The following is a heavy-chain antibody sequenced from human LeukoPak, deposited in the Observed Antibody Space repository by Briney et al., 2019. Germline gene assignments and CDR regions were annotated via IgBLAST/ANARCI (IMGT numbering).Heavy chain of an antibody. Sequence: ASVKVSRKASGYTFTGYYINWVRQAPGQGLEWMGWISPNSGDTSYPQTFQGRVTMTRDTSISTAYMELSGLRFDDSAVYYCARGGAGDPYYFDYWGQGTLATVSS. V-gene: IGHV1-2*02. D-gene: IGHD7-27*01. J-gene: IGHJ4*02. CDR3: ARGGAGDPYYFDY. CDR1: GYTFTGYY. CDR2: ISPNSGDT.